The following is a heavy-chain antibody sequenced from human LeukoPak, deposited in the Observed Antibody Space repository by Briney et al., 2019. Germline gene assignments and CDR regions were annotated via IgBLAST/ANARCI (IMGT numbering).Heavy chain of an antibody. CDR1: GFSFSTYN. J-gene: IGHJ5*02. D-gene: IGHD4-11*01. V-gene: IGHV3-21*01. CDR2: ISPGSNYI. Sequence: GGSLRLSCAASGFSFSTYNMNWVRQAPGKGLEWVSSISPGSNYIYSADSVKGRFTISRDNAKNSLYLQMNSLRAEDTALYYCARGSVGLQRNDWFDPWGQGTLVTVSS. CDR3: ARGSVGLQRNDWFDP.